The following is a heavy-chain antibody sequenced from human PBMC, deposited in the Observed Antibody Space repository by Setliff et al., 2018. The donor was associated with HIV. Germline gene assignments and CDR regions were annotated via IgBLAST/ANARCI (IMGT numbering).Heavy chain of an antibody. CDR3: ARLPQDVRSSIDF. Sequence: GGSLRLSCEASGFTFSSYWMTWVRQAPGKGLEWVANIKQDGSEKNYVDSVKGRFTISRDNAKNSLYMQMNSLRAEDTAVYYCARLPQDVRSSIDFWGQGTLVTVSS. CDR1: GFTFSSYW. D-gene: IGHD6-6*01. V-gene: IGHV3-7*01. J-gene: IGHJ4*02. CDR2: IKQDGSEK.